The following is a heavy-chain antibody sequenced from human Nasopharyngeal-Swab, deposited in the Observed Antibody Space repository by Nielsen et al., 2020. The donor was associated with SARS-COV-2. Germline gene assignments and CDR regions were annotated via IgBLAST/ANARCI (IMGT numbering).Heavy chain of an antibody. J-gene: IGHJ6*02. D-gene: IGHD2-21*01. CDR2: ISSSSSYI. CDR3: ARDIPLHYYGMDV. V-gene: IGHV3-21*01. Sequence: GRSLRLSCAASGFTFSSYSMNWVRQAPGKGLEWVASISSSSSYIYYADSVKGRFTISRDNGKNSLYLQMNSLRAEDTAVYYCARDIPLHYYGMDVWGQGTTVTVSS. CDR1: GFTFSSYS.